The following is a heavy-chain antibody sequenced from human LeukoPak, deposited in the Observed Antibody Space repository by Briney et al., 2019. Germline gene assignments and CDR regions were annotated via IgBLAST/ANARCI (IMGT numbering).Heavy chain of an antibody. V-gene: IGHV4-4*02. D-gene: IGHD2-21*01. CDR2: IYHSGST. Sequence: SGTLSLTCAVSGGSISSSNWWSWVRQPPGKGLEWIGEIYHSGSTNYNPSLKSRVTISVDTSKNQFSLRLSSVTAADTAVYYCAREEAKDCGRDCFSAGAFSIWGQGTMVTVSS. CDR1: GGSISSSNW. J-gene: IGHJ3*02. CDR3: AREEAKDCGRDCFSAGAFSI.